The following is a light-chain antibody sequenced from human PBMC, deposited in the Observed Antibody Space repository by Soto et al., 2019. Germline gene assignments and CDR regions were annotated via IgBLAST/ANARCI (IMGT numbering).Light chain of an antibody. CDR1: SSNIGAGYD. CDR2: GNI. Sequence: QSVLTQPPSGSGAPGQRVTISCTGSSSNIGAGYDVHWYQHLPGTAPKLLIYGNINRPSGVPDRFSGSKSDTSASLAITGLQAEDEADYYFQSYDSSLSVVFGGGTKLTVL. J-gene: IGLJ2*01. V-gene: IGLV1-40*01. CDR3: QSYDSSLSVV.